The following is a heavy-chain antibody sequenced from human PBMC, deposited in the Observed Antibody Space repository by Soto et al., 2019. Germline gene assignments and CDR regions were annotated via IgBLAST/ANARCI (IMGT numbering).Heavy chain of an antibody. CDR1: GRSFSGYY. V-gene: IGHV4-34*01. J-gene: IGHJ3*02. CDR2: INHSGST. CDR3: ARGLAVAGTRRGAFDI. Sequence: SETLSLTCAVYGRSFSGYYWSWIRQPPGKGLEWIGEINHSGSTNYNPSLKSRVTISVDTSKNQFSLKLSSVTAADTAVYYCARGLAVAGTRRGAFDIWGQGTMVTVSS. D-gene: IGHD6-19*01.